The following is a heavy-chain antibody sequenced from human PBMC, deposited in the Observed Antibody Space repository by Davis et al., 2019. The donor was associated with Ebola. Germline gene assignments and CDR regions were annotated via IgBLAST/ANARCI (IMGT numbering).Heavy chain of an antibody. V-gene: IGHV1-69*05. CDR3: ARDRLGYYDRFDY. CDR2: IIPIFGTA. J-gene: IGHJ4*02. Sequence: SVKLSCKASGHTFSSYAISWVRQAPGQGLEWMGGIIPIFGTANYAQKFQGRVTITTDESTSTAYMELSSLRSEDTAVYYCARDRLGYYDRFDYWGQGTLVTVSS. CDR1: GHTFSSYA. D-gene: IGHD3-22*01.